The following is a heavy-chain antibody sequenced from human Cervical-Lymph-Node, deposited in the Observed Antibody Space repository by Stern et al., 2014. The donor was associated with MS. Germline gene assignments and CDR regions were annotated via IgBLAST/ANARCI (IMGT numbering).Heavy chain of an antibody. CDR3: AHRHLQLRWGPYFAY. D-gene: IGHD4-23*01. CDR1: GFSLNTTGVG. CDR2: IYWDDDK. J-gene: IGHJ4*02. Sequence: QITLKESGPTLVKPTQTLTLTCTFSGFSLNTTGVGVGWIRQPPGKALEWLALIYWDDDKRYSPSLKSRLTITNDSSKNQVVLAMTNMDPLDTATYYCAHRHLQLRWGPYFAYWGQGTLVTVSS. V-gene: IGHV2-5*02.